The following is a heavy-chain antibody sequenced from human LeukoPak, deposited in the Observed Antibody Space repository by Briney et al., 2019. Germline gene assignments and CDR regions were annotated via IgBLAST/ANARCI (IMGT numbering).Heavy chain of an antibody. CDR3: TRDSAVVAFDV. CDR1: DFPFNPYT. CDR2: ITGNSDTI. J-gene: IGHJ3*01. V-gene: IGHV3-48*04. D-gene: IGHD6-6*01. Sequence: GGSLRLSCTASDFPFNPYTMHWVRQAPGKGLEWISYITGNSDTIYYADSVEGRFTISRDNAKKSLFLQMSSLRAEDTALYYCTRDSAVVAFDVWGQGTLVSVSS.